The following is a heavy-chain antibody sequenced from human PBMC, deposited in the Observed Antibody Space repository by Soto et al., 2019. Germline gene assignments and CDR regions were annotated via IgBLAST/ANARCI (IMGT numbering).Heavy chain of an antibody. CDR1: GGSISSVDYY. D-gene: IGHD1-26*01. J-gene: IGHJ6*02. CDR3: ARVKAVATTPYYYGMDV. CDR2: IYYSGST. V-gene: IGHV4-31*03. Sequence: QVQLQESGPGLVKPSETLSLTCTVSGGSISSVDYYWTWIRQHPGKGLEWIGYIYYSGSTFYNPSLTSRVTISVDTSKNQFSLKLSSVTAADTALYYCARVKAVATTPYYYGMDVWGQGTTVTVSS.